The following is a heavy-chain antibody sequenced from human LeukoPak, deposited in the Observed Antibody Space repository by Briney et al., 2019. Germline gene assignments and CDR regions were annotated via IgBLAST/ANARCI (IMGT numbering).Heavy chain of an antibody. D-gene: IGHD5-24*01. CDR3: AKSGYNRFDY. J-gene: IGHJ4*02. CDR1: GFTFSSSA. Sequence: GGSLRLSCAASGFTFSSSAMSWVRQAPGKGLEWVSNISGGDGTTYYADSVKGRFTISRDNSKNTLYLQMNGLRADDTAVYYCAKSGYNRFDYWGQGTLVTVSS. CDR2: ISGGDGTT. V-gene: IGHV3-23*01.